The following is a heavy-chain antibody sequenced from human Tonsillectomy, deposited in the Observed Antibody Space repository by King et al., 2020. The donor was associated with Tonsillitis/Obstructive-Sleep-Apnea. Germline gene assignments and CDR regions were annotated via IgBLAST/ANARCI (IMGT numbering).Heavy chain of an antibody. CDR3: ASTPVRWASFLFTEQTQNWFDP. CDR2: IYYSGST. J-gene: IGHJ5*02. D-gene: IGHD2/OR15-2a*01. CDR1: GGSISSGGYY. Sequence: VQLQESGPGLVKPSQTLSLTRTVSGGSISSGGYYWSWIRQHPGKGLEWIGYIYYSGSTYYNPSLKSRVTISVDTSKNQFSLKLSSVTAADTDLYYCASTPVRWASFLFTEQTQNWFDPWGQGTLVTVSS. V-gene: IGHV4-31*03.